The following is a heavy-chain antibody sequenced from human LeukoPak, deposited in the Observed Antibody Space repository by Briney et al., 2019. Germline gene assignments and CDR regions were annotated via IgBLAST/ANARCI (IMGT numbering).Heavy chain of an antibody. V-gene: IGHV3-66*01. D-gene: IGHD1-26*01. CDR3: ARDSEYSGSFSI. Sequence: GGSLRLSCAASGFTVSDNYVSLVRQAPGKGLEWVSVIYSGGGTYYADSVKGRFTISRDNSKNTLYLQMNSLRAEDTAVYYCARDSEYSGSFSIWGQGTMVTVSS. J-gene: IGHJ3*02. CDR2: IYSGGGT. CDR1: GFTVSDNY.